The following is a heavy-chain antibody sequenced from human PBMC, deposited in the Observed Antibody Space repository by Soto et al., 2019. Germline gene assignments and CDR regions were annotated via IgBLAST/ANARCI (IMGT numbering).Heavy chain of an antibody. CDR3: AKGGYYYDSSGYYYVLLAFDI. D-gene: IGHD3-22*01. CDR1: GFSFSSYA. CDR2: ISGSGGST. V-gene: IGHV3-23*01. J-gene: IGHJ3*02. Sequence: GWSLGLSCAASGFSFSSYAMSWVRQEPGKELERVSAISGSGGSTYYADYVKGRFTISRDNSKNKLYLQMNSLRAEDTAVYYCAKGGYYYDSSGYYYVLLAFDIWGQGTMVTV.